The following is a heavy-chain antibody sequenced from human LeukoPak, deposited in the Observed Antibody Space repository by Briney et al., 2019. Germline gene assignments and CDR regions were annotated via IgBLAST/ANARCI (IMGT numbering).Heavy chain of an antibody. J-gene: IGHJ4*02. CDR3: AKSSYYDSSGYYREYYFDY. CDR1: GFTFSSYA. V-gene: IGHV3-23*01. Sequence: GGSLRLSCAASGFTFSSYAMSWVRQAPGKGLEWVSAISGSGGSTYYADSVKGRFTISRDNSKNTLYLQMSSLRAGDTAVYYCAKSSYYDSSGYYREYYFDYWGQGTLVTVSS. CDR2: ISGSGGST. D-gene: IGHD3-22*01.